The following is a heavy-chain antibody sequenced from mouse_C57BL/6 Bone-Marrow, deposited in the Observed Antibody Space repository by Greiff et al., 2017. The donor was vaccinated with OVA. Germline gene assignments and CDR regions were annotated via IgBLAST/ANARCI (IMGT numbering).Heavy chain of an antibody. Sequence: VKLVESGAELARPGASVKMSCKASGYTFTSYTMHWVKQRPGQGLEWIGYINPSSGYTKYNQKFKDKATLTADKSSSTAYMQLSSLTSEDSAVYYCARGGWSLFAYWGQGTLVTVSA. J-gene: IGHJ3*01. V-gene: IGHV1-4*01. CDR2: INPSSGYT. CDR3: ARGGWSLFAY. CDR1: GYTFTSYT.